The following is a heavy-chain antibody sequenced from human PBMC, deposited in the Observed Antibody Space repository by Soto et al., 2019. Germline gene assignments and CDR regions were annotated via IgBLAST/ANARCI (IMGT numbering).Heavy chain of an antibody. CDR2: IDPSDSYT. CDR1: GYSFTSYW. CDR3: ARHKPVTTDYYYYMDV. Sequence: GESLKISCKGSGYSFTSYWISWVRQMPGKGLEWMGRIDPSDSYTNYSPSFQGHVTISADKSISTAYLQWSSLKASDTAMYYCARHKPVTTDYYYYMDVWGKGTTVTVSS. J-gene: IGHJ6*03. V-gene: IGHV5-10-1*01. D-gene: IGHD4-17*01.